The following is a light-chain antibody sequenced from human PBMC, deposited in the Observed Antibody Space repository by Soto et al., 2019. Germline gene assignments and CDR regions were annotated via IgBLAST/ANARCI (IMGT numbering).Light chain of an antibody. Sequence: QSVLTQPASVSGSPGQSITISCTGSSSDIGGYTYVSWYQQHPGKAPRLMIFEVTKRPSGVSSRFSGSKSGNTASLTISGLQAEDEADYYCSSWARSLYVFGSGTKLTVL. CDR3: SSWARSLYV. V-gene: IGLV2-14*01. CDR1: SSDIGGYTY. CDR2: EVT. J-gene: IGLJ1*01.